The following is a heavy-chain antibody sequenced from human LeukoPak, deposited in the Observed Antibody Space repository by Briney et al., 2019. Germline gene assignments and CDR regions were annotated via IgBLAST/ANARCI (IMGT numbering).Heavy chain of an antibody. J-gene: IGHJ3*02. CDR1: GGSISSYY. CDR2: IYYSGST. D-gene: IGHD3-22*01. CDR3: AGSYYYDSSGYYLDAFDI. Sequence: SETLSLTCTVSGGSISSYYWSWIRQPPGKGLEWIGYIYYSGSTNYNPSLKSRVTISVDTSKNQFSLKLSSVTAADTAVYYCAGSYYYDSSGYYLDAFDIWGQGTMVTVSS. V-gene: IGHV4-59*08.